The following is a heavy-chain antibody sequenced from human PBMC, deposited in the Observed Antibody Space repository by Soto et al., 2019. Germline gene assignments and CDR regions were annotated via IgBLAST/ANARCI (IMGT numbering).Heavy chain of an antibody. CDR2: IIPIFGTA. CDR1: GGTFSSYA. CDR3: ARQGIGLSYALDI. J-gene: IGHJ3*02. V-gene: IGHV1-69*06. D-gene: IGHD2-21*01. Sequence: GASVKVSCKASGGTFSSYAISWVRQAPGQGLEWMGGIIPIFGTANYAQKFQGRVTITADKSITTAYLQWSSLKASDTAMYYCARQGIGLSYALDIWGQGTMVTVSS.